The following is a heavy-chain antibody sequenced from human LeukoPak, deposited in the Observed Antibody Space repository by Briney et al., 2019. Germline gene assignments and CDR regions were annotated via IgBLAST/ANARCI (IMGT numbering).Heavy chain of an antibody. V-gene: IGHV4-34*01. Sequence: SETLSLTCAVYGGSFSGYYWSWIRQPPGKGPEWIGEINHSGSTNYNPSLKSRVTISVDTSKNQFSLKLSSVTAADTAVYYCARGRPYYYDSSGYWGLYFDYWGQGTLVTVSS. J-gene: IGHJ4*02. CDR1: GGSFSGYY. CDR3: ARGRPYYYDSSGYWGLYFDY. CDR2: INHSGST. D-gene: IGHD3-22*01.